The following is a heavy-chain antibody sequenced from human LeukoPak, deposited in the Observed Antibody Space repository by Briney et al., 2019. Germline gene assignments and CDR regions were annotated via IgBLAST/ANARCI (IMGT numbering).Heavy chain of an antibody. CDR2: IYYSGST. Sequence: PSETLSLTCAVSGGSISSGGYSWSWIRQPPGKGLEWIGYIYYSGSTYYDPSLKSRVTISVDTSKNQFSLKLSSVTAADTAVYYCARSDPYYFDYWGQGTLVTVSS. CDR1: GGSISSGGYS. V-gene: IGHV4-30-4*07. CDR3: ARSDPYYFDY. J-gene: IGHJ4*02.